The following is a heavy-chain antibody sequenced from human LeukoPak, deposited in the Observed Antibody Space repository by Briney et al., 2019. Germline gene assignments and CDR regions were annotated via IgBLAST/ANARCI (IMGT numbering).Heavy chain of an antibody. CDR2: ISYGGSNK. Sequence: GGSLRLSCAASGFTFSSYAMHWVRQAPGKGLEWVAVISYGGSNKYYADSVKGRFTISRDNSKNTLYLQMNSLRAEDTAVYYCARETPRGSYFDYWGQGTLVTVSS. CDR1: GFTFSSYA. J-gene: IGHJ4*02. CDR3: ARETPRGSYFDY. V-gene: IGHV3-30*04. D-gene: IGHD3-10*01.